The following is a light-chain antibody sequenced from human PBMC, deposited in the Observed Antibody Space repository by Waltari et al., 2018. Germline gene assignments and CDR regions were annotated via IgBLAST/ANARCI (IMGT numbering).Light chain of an antibody. CDR3: QTGGHGTWV. V-gene: IGLV4-69*01. CDR1: SGPSSNV. J-gene: IGLJ3*02. CDR2: VNSDGSH. Sequence: QLVLTQSPSASASLGASVKLTCTLSSGPSSNVIAWLQQQPEKGPRYLMKVNSDGSHSKVDKIPDRFSGSSSGAEHFLTISSLQSEDEADYYCQTGGHGTWVFGGGTKLTVL.